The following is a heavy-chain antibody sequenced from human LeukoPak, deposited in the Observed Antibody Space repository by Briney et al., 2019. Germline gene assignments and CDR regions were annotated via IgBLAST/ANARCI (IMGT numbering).Heavy chain of an antibody. V-gene: IGHV3-48*02. Sequence: GGSMRLSCAASTFTFSSFSMTWVRHPPKNVLGWVSYISGGSSSVYYADSVKGRFTISREDPKTSLYLQMNSLRDEETAVYYCARKYGGYADYWGQGTLVTVPS. CDR3: ARKYGGYADY. D-gene: IGHD5-12*01. J-gene: IGHJ4*02. CDR2: ISGGSSSV. CDR1: TFTFSSFS.